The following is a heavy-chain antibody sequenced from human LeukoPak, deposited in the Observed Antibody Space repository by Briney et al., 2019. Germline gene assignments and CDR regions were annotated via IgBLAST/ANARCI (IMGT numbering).Heavy chain of an antibody. CDR2: INHSGST. J-gene: IGHJ4*02. V-gene: IGHV4-34*01. Sequence: SETLSLTCAVYGGSFSGYYWSWIRQPPGKGLEWIGEINHSGSTNYNPSLKSRVTISVDTSKNQFSLKLSSVTAADTAVYYCARGEGYCSSTSCPTTRKYYFDYWGQGTLVTVSS. CDR1: GGSFSGYY. D-gene: IGHD2-2*01. CDR3: ARGEGYCSSTSCPTTRKYYFDY.